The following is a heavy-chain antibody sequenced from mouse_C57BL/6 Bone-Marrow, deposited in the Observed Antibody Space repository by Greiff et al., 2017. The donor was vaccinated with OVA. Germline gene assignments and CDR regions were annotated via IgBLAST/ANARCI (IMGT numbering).Heavy chain of an antibody. CDR2: IYPSDSET. CDR3: ARRSYDWYFDV. J-gene: IGHJ1*03. Sequence: QVQLQQPGAELVRPGSSVKLSCKASGYTFTSYWMDWVKQRPGQGLEWIGNIYPSDSETHYNQKFKDKATLTVDKSSSTAYMQLSSLTSEDSAVYYCARRSYDWYFDVWGTGTTVTVSS. V-gene: IGHV1-61*01. D-gene: IGHD1-1*01. CDR1: GYTFTSYW.